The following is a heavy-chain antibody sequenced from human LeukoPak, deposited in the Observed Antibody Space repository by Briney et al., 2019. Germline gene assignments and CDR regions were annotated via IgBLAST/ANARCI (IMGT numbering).Heavy chain of an antibody. V-gene: IGHV1-18*01. D-gene: IGHD3-22*01. CDR3: ARDATVSYYDSSGYVDY. J-gene: IGHJ4*02. CDR1: GYTFTSYA. CDR2: ISAYNGNT. Sequence: ASVKVSCKASGYTFTSYAMNWVRQAPGQGLEWMGWISAYNGNTNYAQKLQGRVTMTTDTSTSTAYMELRSLRSDDTAVYYCARDATVSYYDSSGYVDYWGQGTLVTVSS.